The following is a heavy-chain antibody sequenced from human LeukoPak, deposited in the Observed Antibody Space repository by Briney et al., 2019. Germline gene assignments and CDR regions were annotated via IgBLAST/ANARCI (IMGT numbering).Heavy chain of an antibody. J-gene: IGHJ6*03. CDR1: GYTFTGYD. Sequence: ASVKVSCKASGYTFTGYDMHWVRQAPGQGLEWMGWINPNSGGTNYAQKFQGRVTMTRDTSISTAYMELSRLRSDDTAVYYCARGGDYPAYYSYMDVWGKGTTVTVSS. CDR2: INPNSGGT. D-gene: IGHD4-17*01. CDR3: ARGGDYPAYYSYMDV. V-gene: IGHV1-2*02.